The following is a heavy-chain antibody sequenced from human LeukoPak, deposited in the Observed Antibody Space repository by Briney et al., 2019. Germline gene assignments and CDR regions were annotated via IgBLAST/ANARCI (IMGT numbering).Heavy chain of an antibody. Sequence: SETLSLTCTVSGDSISSYYWSWIRQPPGKGLEWIGYISYSGSTNYNPSLKSRVTISVDTSKNQFSLRLNSVTAADTAVYYCARQTDNDYFLVPFDPWGQGTLVTVSS. V-gene: IGHV4-59*08. D-gene: IGHD4/OR15-4a*01. CDR3: ARQTDNDYFLVPFDP. CDR1: GDSISSYY. CDR2: ISYSGST. J-gene: IGHJ5*02.